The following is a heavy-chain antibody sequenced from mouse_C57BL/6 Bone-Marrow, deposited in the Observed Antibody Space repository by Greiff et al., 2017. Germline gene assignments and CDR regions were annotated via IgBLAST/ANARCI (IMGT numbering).Heavy chain of an antibody. CDR3: ARYRLFFDY. CDR2: IYPRSGNT. V-gene: IGHV1-81*01. D-gene: IGHD1-2*01. Sequence: VKVVESGAELARPGASVKLSCKASGYTFTSYGISWVKQRTGQGLEWIGEIYPRSGNTYYNEKFKGKATLTADKSSSTAYMELRSLTSEDSAVYFCARYRLFFDYWGQGTTLTVSS. CDR1: GYTFTSYG. J-gene: IGHJ2*01.